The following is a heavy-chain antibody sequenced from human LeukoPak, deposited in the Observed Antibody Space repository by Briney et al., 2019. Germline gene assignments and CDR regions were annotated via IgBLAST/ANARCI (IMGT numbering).Heavy chain of an antibody. CDR3: ARAESTMVRGVRIYYYYMDV. Sequence: PGGSLRLSCAASGFTVSSNYMSWVRQAPGKGLEWVSIIYSGDSTYYADSVKGRFTISRDNSKNTLYLQMNSLRAEDTAVYYCARAESTMVRGVRIYYYYMDVWGKGTTVTVSS. V-gene: IGHV3-53*01. CDR1: GFTVSSNY. CDR2: IYSGDST. D-gene: IGHD3-10*01. J-gene: IGHJ6*03.